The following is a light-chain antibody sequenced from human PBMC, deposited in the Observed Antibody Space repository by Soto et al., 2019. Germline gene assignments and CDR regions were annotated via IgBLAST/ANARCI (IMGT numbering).Light chain of an antibody. CDR2: VAS. V-gene: IGKV3-20*01. CDR3: QHYGSSPPFT. CDR1: QSVSNNY. J-gene: IGKJ3*01. Sequence: EIVLTQSPGTLSLSPGERATLACRASQSVSNNYLAWYQQKPGQAPRLLIYVASIRATGIPDRFSGSGSGTDFTLTISRLEPEDFAVYYCQHYGSSPPFTFGPGTTVDIK.